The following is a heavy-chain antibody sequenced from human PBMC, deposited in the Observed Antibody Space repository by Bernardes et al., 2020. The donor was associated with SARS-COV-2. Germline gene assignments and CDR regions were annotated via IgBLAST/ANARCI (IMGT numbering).Heavy chain of an antibody. CDR2: MYSGGSA. J-gene: IGHJ4*02. CDR3: ARDRRRYFDS. Sequence: GGSLRLSCAASGFTVSSNYMTWVRQAPGKGLEWVSLMYSGGSADYADSVKGRFTISRDNSKNTLYLQMNSLRAEDTAVYYCARDRRRYFDSWGQGTLVTVSS. V-gene: IGHV3-66*01. CDR1: GFTVSSNY.